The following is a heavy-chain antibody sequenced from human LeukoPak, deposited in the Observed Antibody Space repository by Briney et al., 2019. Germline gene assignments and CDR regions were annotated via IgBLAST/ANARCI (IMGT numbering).Heavy chain of an antibody. D-gene: IGHD3-9*01. CDR3: ARGSYDILTGYNY. V-gene: IGHV3-53*01. CDR2: IYSGGST. Sequence: GGSLRLSCAASGFTVSSNYMSWVRQAPGKGLEWVSVIYSGGSTYYADSVKGRFTISRDNSKNTLYLQMNSLRAEDTAVYYCARGSYDILTGYNYRGQGTLVTVSS. CDR1: GFTVSSNY. J-gene: IGHJ4*02.